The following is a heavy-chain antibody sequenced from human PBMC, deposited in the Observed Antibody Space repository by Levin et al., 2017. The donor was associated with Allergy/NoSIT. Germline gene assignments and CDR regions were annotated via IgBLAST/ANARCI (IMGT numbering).Heavy chain of an antibody. D-gene: IGHD6-13*01. CDR3: ARVWIATAGTQIDY. CDR1: GFTFSSYW. J-gene: IGHJ4*02. V-gene: IGHV3-7*01. Sequence: SCAASGFTFSSYWMSWVRQAPGKGLEWVANIKQDGSEKYYVDSVKGRFTISRDNAKNSLYLQMNSLRAEDTAVYYCARVWIATAGTQIDYWGQGTLVTVSS. CDR2: IKQDGSEK.